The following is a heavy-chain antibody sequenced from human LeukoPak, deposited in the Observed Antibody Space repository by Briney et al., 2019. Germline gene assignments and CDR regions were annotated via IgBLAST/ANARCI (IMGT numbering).Heavy chain of an antibody. CDR1: GGSISSISYY. D-gene: IGHD3-10*01. J-gene: IGHJ4*02. CDR2: IYYRVTS. Sequence: SETLSLTCTVSGGSISSISYYWSWIRQPPGKGLEWIGYIYYRVTSDYNPSLKSRVTMSVDMSTRQISLKLISVTAADTAVYYCARAVGGDGSGSLWGPGTLVTVSS. V-gene: IGHV4-61*05. CDR3: ARAVGGDGSGSL.